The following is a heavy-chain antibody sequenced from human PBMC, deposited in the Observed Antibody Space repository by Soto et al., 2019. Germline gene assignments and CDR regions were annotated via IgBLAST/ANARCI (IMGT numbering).Heavy chain of an antibody. V-gene: IGHV3-21*03. CDR3: ARGAVATTCDF. CDR1: GFTFNNYD. D-gene: IGHD5-12*01. J-gene: IGHJ4*02. Sequence: EVQLVESGGGLVKPGGSLRLSRAASGFTFNNYDTNWVRQAPGKGLEWVSSITSSGSSMYYLASVRGRFAISRDNADNSLYLHMNSLTVEVTAVYYCARGAVATTCDFWGQGTPVTVSS. CDR2: ITSSGSSM.